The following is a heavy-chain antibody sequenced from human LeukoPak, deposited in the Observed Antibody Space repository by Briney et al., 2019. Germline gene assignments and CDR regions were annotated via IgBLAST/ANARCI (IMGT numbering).Heavy chain of an antibody. CDR2: ILSTGTT. J-gene: IGHJ5*02. CDR3: ATVKYDYGDPVGWFDR. Sequence: GGSLSLSCAASGFPFSASAMTWVRPAPGKGLEWVSHILSTGTTYYADSVRGRSTISRDNSKNTLYLLMTSLRADDTAVYYCATVKYDYGDPVGWFDRWGQGTLVTVSS. CDR1: GFPFSASA. D-gene: IGHD4-17*01. V-gene: IGHV3-23*01.